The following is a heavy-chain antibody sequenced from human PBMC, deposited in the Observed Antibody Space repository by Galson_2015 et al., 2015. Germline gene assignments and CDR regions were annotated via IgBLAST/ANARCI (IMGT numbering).Heavy chain of an antibody. J-gene: IGHJ6*03. Sequence: SVKVSCKASGYTFTSYYMHWVRQAPGQGLEWMGIINPSGGSTSYAQKFQGRVTMTRDTSTSTVYMELSSLRSEDTAVYYCARNQPPWIQQSYYYYMDVWAKGPRSPSP. V-gene: IGHV1-46*01. D-gene: IGHD5-18*01. CDR3: ARNQPPWIQQSYYYYMDV. CDR2: INPSGGST. CDR1: GYTFTSYY.